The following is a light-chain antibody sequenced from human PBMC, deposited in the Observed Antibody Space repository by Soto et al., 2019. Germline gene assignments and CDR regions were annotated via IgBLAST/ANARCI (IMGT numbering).Light chain of an antibody. J-gene: IGLJ1*01. CDR3: VGWDDSQTVYV. Sequence: SVITQPPPLCEATRLGFTISCSGSSSNTGNNAVHWYQQLPVKAPKLLIYYDDLRPSGVSDRFSGSKSGTSASLAISGLQSLDGADYDGVGWDDSQTVYVFGTGTKVT. CDR1: SSNTGNNA. V-gene: IGLV1-36*01. CDR2: YDD.